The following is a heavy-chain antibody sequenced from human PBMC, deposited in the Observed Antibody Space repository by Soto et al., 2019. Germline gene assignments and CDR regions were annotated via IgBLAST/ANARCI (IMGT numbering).Heavy chain of an antibody. V-gene: IGHV4-30-2*01. CDR2: IYHSGST. CDR1: GCSISSGCYS. CDR3: ARAPGP. J-gene: IGHJ5*02. Sequence: QLQLQESGSGLVKPSQTLSLPCAVSGCSISSGCYSWSWIRQPPGKGLEWIGYIYHSGSTYYNPSIKSRVTRSGDRSKNQFSLKLSSVTAADTAVYSCARAPGPWGKGTLVTVSS.